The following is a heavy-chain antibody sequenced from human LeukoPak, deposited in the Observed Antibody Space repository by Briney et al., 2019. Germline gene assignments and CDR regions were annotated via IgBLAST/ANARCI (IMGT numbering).Heavy chain of an antibody. J-gene: IGHJ3*02. Sequence: GESLKMSCKGSGYSFTSHWIGWVRKMPGKGLEWMGIIYPGDSETRYSPSFQCQVTISADKSISTAYLQWSSLKASDTAMYYCARRYYYDSSGYYLAHDAFDIWGQGTMVTVSS. CDR3: ARRYYYDSSGYYLAHDAFDI. V-gene: IGHV5-51*01. CDR1: GYSFTSHW. CDR2: IYPGDSET. D-gene: IGHD3-22*01.